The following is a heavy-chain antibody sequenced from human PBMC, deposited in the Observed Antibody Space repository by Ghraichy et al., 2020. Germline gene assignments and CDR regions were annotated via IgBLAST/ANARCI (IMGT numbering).Heavy chain of an antibody. V-gene: IGHV4-59*01. J-gene: IGHJ4*02. CDR2: IYYSGNT. CDR1: GGSISSYF. CDR3: ARVDTAMGPFDY. Sequence: SETLSLTCTVSGGSISSYFWSWIRQPPGKGLEWIGYIYYSGNTNYNPSLKNRVTISVDTSKNQFSLKLGSVTAADTAAYYCARVDTAMGPFDYWGQGTLVTVSS. D-gene: IGHD5-18*01.